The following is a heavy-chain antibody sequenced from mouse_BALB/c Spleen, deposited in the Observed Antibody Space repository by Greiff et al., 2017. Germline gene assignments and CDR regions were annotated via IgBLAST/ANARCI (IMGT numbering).Heavy chain of an antibody. D-gene: IGHD2-14*01. V-gene: IGHV1-15*01. CDR1: GYTFTDYE. Sequence: QVHVKQSGAELVRPGASVTLSCKASGYTFTDYEMHWVKQTPVHGLEWIGAIDPETGGTAYNQKFKGKATLTADKSSSTAYMELRSLTSEDSAVYYCTRDRSFDYWGQGTTLTVSS. J-gene: IGHJ2*01. CDR2: IDPETGGT. CDR3: TRDRSFDY.